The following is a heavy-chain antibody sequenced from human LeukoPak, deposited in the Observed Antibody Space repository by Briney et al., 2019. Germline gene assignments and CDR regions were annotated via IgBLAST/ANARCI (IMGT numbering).Heavy chain of an antibody. J-gene: IGHJ4*02. Sequence: GGSLRLSCAASGFTFSDHNMDWVRQAPGKGLEWVGRSRNKAESYTTDYAASVKGRFSISRDDSKNSLDLQVNSLKTEDTAVYYCARHFFTDWGQGTLVTVSS. V-gene: IGHV3-72*01. CDR2: SRNKAESYTT. D-gene: IGHD3-3*02. CDR3: ARHFFTD. CDR1: GFTFSDHN.